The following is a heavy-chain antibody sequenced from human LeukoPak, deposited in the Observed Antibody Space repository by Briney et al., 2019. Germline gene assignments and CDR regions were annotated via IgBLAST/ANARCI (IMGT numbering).Heavy chain of an antibody. CDR3: ARLSITMVRPHAFDI. CDR2: IYYSGST. D-gene: IGHD3-10*01. V-gene: IGHV4-59*08. Sequence: PSETLSLTCTVSGGSISSYYWSWIRQPPGKGLEWLGYIYYSGSTNYNPSLKSRVTISVDTSKNQFSLKLSSVTAADTAVYYCARLSITMVRPHAFDIWGQGTMVTVSS. CDR1: GGSISSYY. J-gene: IGHJ3*02.